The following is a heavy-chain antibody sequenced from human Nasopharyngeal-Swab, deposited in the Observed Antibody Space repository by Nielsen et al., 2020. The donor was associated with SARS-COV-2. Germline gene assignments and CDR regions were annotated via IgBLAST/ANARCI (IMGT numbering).Heavy chain of an antibody. Sequence: RQAPGKALEWIGYIYYSGSTNYNPSLKSRVTISVDTSKNQFSLKLSSVTAADTAVYYCARAHIVVVPAHNWFDPWGQGTLVTVSS. CDR3: ARAHIVVVPAHNWFDP. J-gene: IGHJ5*02. CDR2: IYYSGST. V-gene: IGHV4-59*01. D-gene: IGHD2-2*01.